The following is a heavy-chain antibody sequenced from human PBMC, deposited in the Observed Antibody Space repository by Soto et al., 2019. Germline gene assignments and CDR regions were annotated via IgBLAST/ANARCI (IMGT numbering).Heavy chain of an antibody. J-gene: IGHJ6*02. CDR2: IIPIFGTA. CDR3: ARDPYGDYTAGYYGMDV. CDR1: GGTFSSYA. V-gene: IGHV1-69*13. Sequence: RASVKVSCKASGGTFSSYAISWVRQAPGQGLEWMGGIIPIFGTANYAQKFQGRVTITADESTSTAYMELSSLRSEDTAVYYCARDPYGDYTAGYYGMDVWGQGTTVTVSS. D-gene: IGHD4-17*01.